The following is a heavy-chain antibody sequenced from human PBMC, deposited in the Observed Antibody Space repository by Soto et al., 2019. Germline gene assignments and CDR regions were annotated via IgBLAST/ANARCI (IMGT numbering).Heavy chain of an antibody. Sequence: SETLSLTCIVSGGSINSNNYFWGWIRQPPGKGLEWIGSINYSGSSHYSPSLNSRLTMSVDTSKNQFSLKLSSVTAGDTAVYYRARLALKFSGSRVTPSYGMDVWGQGTTVTVSS. V-gene: IGHV4-39*01. CDR3: ARLALKFSGSRVTPSYGMDV. J-gene: IGHJ6*02. CDR2: INYSGSS. CDR1: GGSINSNNYF. D-gene: IGHD6-25*01.